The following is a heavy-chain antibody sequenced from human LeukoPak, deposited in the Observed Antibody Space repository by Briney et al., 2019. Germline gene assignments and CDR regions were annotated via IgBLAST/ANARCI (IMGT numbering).Heavy chain of an antibody. CDR2: INSDGSST. D-gene: IGHD3-3*01. CDR3: AKGASARGVTIFGVVKHNWFDP. Sequence: GGSLRLSCAASGFTFSSYWMHWVRQAPGKGLVWVSRINSDGSSTSYADSVKGRFTISRDNAKNTLYLQMNSLRAEDTAVYYCAKGASARGVTIFGVVKHNWFDPWGQGTLVTVSS. CDR1: GFTFSSYW. V-gene: IGHV3-74*01. J-gene: IGHJ5*02.